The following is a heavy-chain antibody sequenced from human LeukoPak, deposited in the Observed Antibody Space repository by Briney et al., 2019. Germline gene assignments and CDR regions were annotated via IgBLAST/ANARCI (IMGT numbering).Heavy chain of an antibody. D-gene: IGHD6-13*01. CDR3: ATRRKIAAAGLDY. CDR2: FDPEDGET. CDR1: GYTLTELS. J-gene: IGHJ4*02. V-gene: IGHV1-24*01. Sequence: RASVKVSCKVSGYTLTELSMHWVRQAPGKGLEWVGGFDPEDGETVYAQKFQGRVTMTEDTSTDTAYMELSSLRSEDTAVYYCATRRKIAAAGLDYWGQGTLVTVSS.